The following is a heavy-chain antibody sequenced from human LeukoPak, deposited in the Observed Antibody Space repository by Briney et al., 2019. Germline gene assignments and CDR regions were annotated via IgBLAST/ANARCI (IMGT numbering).Heavy chain of an antibody. Sequence: GGSLRLSCAASGFTFSSYAMSWVRQAPGKGLEWVSAISGSGGSTYYADSVKGRFTISRDNSKNTLYLQMNSLRAEDTAVYYCARDQASGSYYKDYFDYWGQGTLVTVSS. J-gene: IGHJ4*02. V-gene: IGHV3-23*01. CDR3: ARDQASGSYYKDYFDY. CDR1: GFTFSSYA. D-gene: IGHD1-26*01. CDR2: ISGSGGST.